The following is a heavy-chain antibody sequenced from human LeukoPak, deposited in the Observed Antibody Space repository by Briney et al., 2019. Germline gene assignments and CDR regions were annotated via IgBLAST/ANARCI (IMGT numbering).Heavy chain of an antibody. V-gene: IGHV4-38-2*02. CDR2: IYQDGNA. Sequence: PSETLSLTCTVSGYSITTGYYWAWIRQPPGKGLEWIGSIYQDGNAYYTPSLKSRVTISVDTSKNQFSLKLSSVTAADTAVYYCARGGKLRYNWNYGSWFDPWGQGTLVTVSS. CDR1: GYSITTGYY. CDR3: ARGGKLRYNWNYGSWFDP. D-gene: IGHD1-7*01. J-gene: IGHJ5*02.